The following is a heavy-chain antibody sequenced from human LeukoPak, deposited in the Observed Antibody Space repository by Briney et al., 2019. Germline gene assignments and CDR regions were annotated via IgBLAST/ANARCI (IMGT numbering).Heavy chain of an antibody. CDR3: VRDRVLGAFDS. CDR2: IYTSGST. J-gene: IGHJ3*02. Sequence: SGTLSLTCTVPGGSISSYPWTWIRQPPGKGLEWIGAIYTSGSTNYNPSLMSRVTISVDTSKNQFFLKLRTVTAADTAVYYVVRDRVLGAFDSWGQGTMVTVSS. D-gene: IGHD3-16*01. V-gene: IGHV4-59*01. CDR1: GGSISSYP.